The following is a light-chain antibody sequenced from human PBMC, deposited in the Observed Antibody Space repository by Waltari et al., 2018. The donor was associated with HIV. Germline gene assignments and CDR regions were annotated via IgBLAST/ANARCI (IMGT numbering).Light chain of an antibody. CDR3: CSYTSSNTYV. V-gene: IGLV2-23*01. CDR1: HRYFARYNF. J-gene: IGLJ1*01. Sequence: QSALTQPSSVSGSPGQAITIPSPLTHRYFARYNFVSRYQQHPGKAPKLMMYEGRKGPSGGSNRFSGSKSGNTASLTISGLQAEDEADYYCCSYTSSNTYVFGTGTEVSVL. CDR2: EGR.